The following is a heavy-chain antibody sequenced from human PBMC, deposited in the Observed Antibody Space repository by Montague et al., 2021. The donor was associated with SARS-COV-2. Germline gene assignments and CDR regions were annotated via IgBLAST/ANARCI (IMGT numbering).Heavy chain of an antibody. V-gene: IGHV4-59*11. CDR2: IYYSGGI. J-gene: IGHJ5*02. Sequence: SETLSLTCTVSGGSMSDHYWAWIRQPPGKGLEWLAYIYYSGGINSNASPKSRVTMSVDTSKNQFSLKLTSVTAAGTAVYYCARAVSVRRAVNWFDPWGQGTLVTVSS. D-gene: IGHD3-10*01. CDR3: ARAVSVRRAVNWFDP. CDR1: GGSMSDHY.